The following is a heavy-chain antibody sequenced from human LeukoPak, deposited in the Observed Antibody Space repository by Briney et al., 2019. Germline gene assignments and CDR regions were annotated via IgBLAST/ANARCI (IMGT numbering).Heavy chain of an antibody. CDR2: IYYSGST. V-gene: IGHV4-30-4*01. D-gene: IGHD6-13*01. CDR1: GGSISSGDYY. J-gene: IGHJ4*02. CDR3: ARDSSIAAAGPLYYFDY. Sequence: SQTLSLTCTVSGGSISSGDYYWSWIRQPPGKGLEWIGYIYYSGSTYYNPSLKSRVTISVDTSKNQFSLKLSSVTAAYTAVYYCARDSSIAAAGPLYYFDYWGQGTLVTVSS.